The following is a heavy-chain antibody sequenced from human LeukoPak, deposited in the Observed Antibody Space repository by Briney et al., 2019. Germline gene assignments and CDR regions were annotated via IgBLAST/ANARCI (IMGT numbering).Heavy chain of an antibody. V-gene: IGHV1-2*06. CDR1: GYTFTGYY. Sequence: ASVKVSCKASGYTFTGYYMHWVRQAPGQGLEWMGRINPNSGGTNYAQKFQGRVTMTRDTSISTAYMELSRLRSDDTAVYYYARAPFLSSAWLVKRGGDYFDYWGQGTLVTVSS. CDR2: INPNSGGT. CDR3: ARAPFLSSAWLVKRGGDYFDY. J-gene: IGHJ4*02. D-gene: IGHD6-19*01.